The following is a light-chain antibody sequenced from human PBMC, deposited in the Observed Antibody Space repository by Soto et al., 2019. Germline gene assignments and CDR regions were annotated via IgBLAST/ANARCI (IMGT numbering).Light chain of an antibody. CDR2: DNH. V-gene: IGLV1-51*01. CDR1: RSNIGHNY. J-gene: IGLJ2*01. Sequence: QSVLTQPPSVSAAPGQKVTISCSGSRSNIGHNYVSWYQHLPGTAPKLLIYDNHKRPSGIPDRFSGSQSGTSATLGITGLQTGYEADYYCGAWNTSLTTVLFGGGTKLTVL. CDR3: GAWNTSLTTVL.